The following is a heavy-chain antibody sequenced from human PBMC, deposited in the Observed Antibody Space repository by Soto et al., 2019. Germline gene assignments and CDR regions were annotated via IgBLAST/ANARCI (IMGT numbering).Heavy chain of an antibody. D-gene: IGHD5-12*01. CDR3: AKGHSGYQSHIVGGY. CDR1: NGSVSSPLSY. CDR2: IYFSGIT. Sequence: SETLSLTCSVSNGSVSSPLSYWGWIRQPPGKRPQWIGVIYFSGITSYNPSLKSRVTISVDTSNNQFSLELSSVTATDTAVYYCAKGHSGYQSHIVGGYWGQGTLVTVSS. V-gene: IGHV4-39*01. J-gene: IGHJ4*02.